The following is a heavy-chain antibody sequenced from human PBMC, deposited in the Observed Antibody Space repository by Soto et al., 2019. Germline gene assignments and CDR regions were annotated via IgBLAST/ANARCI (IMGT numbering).Heavy chain of an antibody. J-gene: IGHJ6*02. CDR3: ARERRGKTVVPAAPPVRDFYSGMDV. CDR1: GGTFSSYA. D-gene: IGHD2-2*01. V-gene: IGHV1-69*13. CDR2: IIPIFGTA. Sequence: SVKVSCKASGGTFSSYAISWVRQAPGQGLEWMGGIIPIFGTANYAQKFQGRVTITADESTSTAYMELSSLRSEDTAVYYCARERRGKTVVPAAPPVRDFYSGMDVWGQGTTVTVS.